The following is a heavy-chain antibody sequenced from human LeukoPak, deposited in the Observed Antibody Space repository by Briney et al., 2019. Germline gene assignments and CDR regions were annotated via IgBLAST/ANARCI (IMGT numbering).Heavy chain of an antibody. CDR3: ARELVRYYGTSHFDY. J-gene: IGHJ4*02. CDR2: IYTSGST. V-gene: IGHV4-61*02. CDR1: GGSISSGSYY. Sequence: PSETLSLTCTVSGGSISSGSYYWRWLRQPAGKGLEWIGRIYTSGSTNYNPSLKSQVTISVDTSKNQFSLKLSSVTAADTAVYYCARELVRYYGTSHFDYWGQGTLVTVSS. D-gene: IGHD3-9*01.